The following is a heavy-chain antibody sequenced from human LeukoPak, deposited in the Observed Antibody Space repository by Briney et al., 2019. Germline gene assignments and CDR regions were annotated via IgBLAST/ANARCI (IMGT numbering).Heavy chain of an antibody. J-gene: IGHJ3*02. CDR3: ARDLLHRGYAFDI. CDR1: GGSFSGYY. V-gene: IGHV4-34*01. Sequence: SETLSLTCAVYGGSFSGYYWSWIRQPPGKGLEWIGEISHSGGTNYNPSLKSRVTISVDTSKNQVSLKLSSVTAADTAVYYCARDLLHRGYAFDIWGRGTMVTVSS. CDR2: ISHSGGT. D-gene: IGHD3-22*01.